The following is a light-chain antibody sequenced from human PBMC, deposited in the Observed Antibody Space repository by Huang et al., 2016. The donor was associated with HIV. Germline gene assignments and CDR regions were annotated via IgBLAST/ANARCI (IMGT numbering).Light chain of an antibody. CDR2: TES. CDR3: QQYKSNAWT. Sequence: DIQMTQSPSSLSASIGDRVTITCRASQVISNSLAWYQQKPGKAPNVLLYTESKLESGVPSRFSGNGSGTEYTLTIGSLQPEDFATYYCQQYKSNAWTFGQGTKVEI. V-gene: IGKV1-NL1*01. CDR1: QVISNS. J-gene: IGKJ1*01.